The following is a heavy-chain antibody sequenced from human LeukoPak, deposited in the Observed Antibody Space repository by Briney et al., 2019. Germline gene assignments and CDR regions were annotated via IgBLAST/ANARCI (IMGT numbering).Heavy chain of an antibody. J-gene: IGHJ4*02. CDR1: GGSISSYY. Sequence: KPSETLSLTCTVSGGSISSYYWGWIRQPPGKGLEWVGNFYYTGSTYYNPSLKSRVTMSGDTSKNQFSLKLSSVAAADTAVYYCARGLYDTSGYYIFDYWGQGTLVTVSS. V-gene: IGHV4-59*04. CDR2: FYYTGST. CDR3: ARGLYDTSGYYIFDY. D-gene: IGHD3-22*01.